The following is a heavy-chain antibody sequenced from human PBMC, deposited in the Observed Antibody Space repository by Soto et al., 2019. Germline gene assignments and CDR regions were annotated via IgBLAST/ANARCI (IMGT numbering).Heavy chain of an antibody. D-gene: IGHD4-4*01. J-gene: IGHJ4*02. Sequence: SETLSLTCSVSGGSIANYYWSWIRQPPGKGLEWIGYVYYSGSTNYNPSLKSRVTMSVDTSRNLFSLKPTSVTAADTAMYYCARNLHDYWGQGVLVTVSS. CDR2: VYYSGST. CDR3: ARNLHDY. V-gene: IGHV4-59*01. CDR1: GGSIANYY.